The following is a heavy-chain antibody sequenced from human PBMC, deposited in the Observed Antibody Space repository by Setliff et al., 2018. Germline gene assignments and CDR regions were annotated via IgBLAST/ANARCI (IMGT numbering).Heavy chain of an antibody. V-gene: IGHV4-39*07. CDR3: ARLYYNFWSGYYTGGYFDY. CDR2: IYHSGST. J-gene: IGHJ4*02. Sequence: PSETLSLTCTVSGGSISSSSYYWGWVRQPPGKGLEWIGEIYHSGSTNYNPSLKSRVTISVDKSKNQFSLKLSSVTAADTAVYYCARLYYNFWSGYYTGGYFDYWGQGTLVTVSS. CDR1: GGSISSSSYY. D-gene: IGHD3-3*01.